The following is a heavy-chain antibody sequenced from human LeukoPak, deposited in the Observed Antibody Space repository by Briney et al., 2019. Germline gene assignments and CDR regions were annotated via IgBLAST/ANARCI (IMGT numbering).Heavy chain of an antibody. J-gene: IGHJ4*02. CDR2: IYPSDSDT. D-gene: IGHD5-18*01. Sequence: GEALRIPCKGSGYSFTSYWIGWGRQMPGKSLECIGIIYPSDSDTRYSPSFQGQVTISDDKSISIAYLQWSSLKTSDTAMYYCARSTALVNFDYWGQGTLVTVSS. V-gene: IGHV5-51*01. CDR1: GYSFTSYW. CDR3: ARSTALVNFDY.